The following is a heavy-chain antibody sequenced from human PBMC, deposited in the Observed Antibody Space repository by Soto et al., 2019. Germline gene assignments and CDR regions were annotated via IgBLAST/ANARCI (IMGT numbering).Heavy chain of an antibody. CDR3: ARESSQAGNWFDP. CDR2: INPNSGGT. V-gene: IGHV1-2*04. CDR1: GYTFTGYY. D-gene: IGHD6-13*01. J-gene: IGHJ5*02. Sequence: ASVKVSCKASGYTFTGYYMHWVRQAPGQGLEWMGWINPNSGGTNYAQKFQGWVTMTRDTSIGTAYMELSRLRSDDTAVYYCARESSQAGNWFDPWGQGTLVTVSS.